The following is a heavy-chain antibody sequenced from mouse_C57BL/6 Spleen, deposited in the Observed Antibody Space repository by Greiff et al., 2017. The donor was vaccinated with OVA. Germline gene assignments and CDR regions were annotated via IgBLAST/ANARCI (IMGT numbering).Heavy chain of an antibody. CDR1: GFTFSDYG. J-gene: IGHJ3*01. CDR2: ISSGSSTI. CDR3: ASKDDWFAY. Sequence: EVMLVESGGGLVKPGGSLKLSCAASGFTFSDYGMHWVRQAPEKGLEWVAYISSGSSTIYYADTVKGRFTISRDNAKNTLFLQMTSLRSGDTAMYYCASKDDWFAYWGQGTLVTVSA. V-gene: IGHV5-17*01.